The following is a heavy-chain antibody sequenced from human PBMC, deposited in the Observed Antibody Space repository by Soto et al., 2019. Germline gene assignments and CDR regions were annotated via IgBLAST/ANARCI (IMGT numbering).Heavy chain of an antibody. J-gene: IGHJ6*02. V-gene: IGHV4-39*01. CDR1: GGSSSSRKNY. D-gene: IGHD3-10*01. CDR2: ISYRGST. CDR3: SRRYSFGSGKYGVDV. Sequence: QLQVQETGPGLVKPLEPLSRTCTVSGGSSSSRKNYWGWIRQPPRKGLKWSGDISYRGSTYYNPSINGRVIISAATSTNRFSLKLRSLTASDKAVYYCSRRYSFGSGKYGVDVWGQGTMVTVSS.